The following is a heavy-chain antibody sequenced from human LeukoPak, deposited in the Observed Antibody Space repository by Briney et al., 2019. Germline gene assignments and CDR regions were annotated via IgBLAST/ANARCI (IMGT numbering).Heavy chain of an antibody. D-gene: IGHD1-14*01. Sequence: PSETLSLTCAVSGGSISSGGYSWSWIRQPAGKGLEWIGRIYTSGSTNYNPSLKSRVTISVDTSKNQFSLKLSSVTAADTAVYYCARGITMAGSPPFDFWGQGTLVTVSS. J-gene: IGHJ4*02. CDR2: IYTSGST. CDR3: ARGITMAGSPPFDF. CDR1: GGSISSGGYS. V-gene: IGHV4-61*02.